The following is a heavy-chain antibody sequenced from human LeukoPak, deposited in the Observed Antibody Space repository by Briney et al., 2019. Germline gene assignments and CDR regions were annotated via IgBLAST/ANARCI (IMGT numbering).Heavy chain of an antibody. CDR3: ARGGVPVNYYYYYYMDV. J-gene: IGHJ6*03. V-gene: IGHV3-48*04. Sequence: PGGSLRLSCAASGFTFSSYGMHWVRQAPGKGLEWVSYISSSGSTIYYADSVKGRFTISRDNAKNSLYLQMNSLRAEDTAVYYCARGGVPVNYYYYYYMDVWGKGTTVTISS. D-gene: IGHD3-16*02. CDR1: GFTFSSYG. CDR2: ISSSGSTI.